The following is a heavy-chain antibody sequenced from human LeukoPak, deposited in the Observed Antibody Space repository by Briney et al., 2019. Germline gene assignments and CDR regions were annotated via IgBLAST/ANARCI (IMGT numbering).Heavy chain of an antibody. CDR3: ARVAAAADTVSGMDV. V-gene: IGHV4-59*01. D-gene: IGHD6-13*01. Sequence: NSSETLSLTCTVSGGSISSYYWSWIRQPPGKGLEWIGYIYYSGSTNYNPSLKSRVTISVDTSKNQFSLKLSSVTAADTAVYYCARVAAAADTVSGMDVWGQGTTVTVSS. CDR1: GGSISSYY. CDR2: IYYSGST. J-gene: IGHJ6*02.